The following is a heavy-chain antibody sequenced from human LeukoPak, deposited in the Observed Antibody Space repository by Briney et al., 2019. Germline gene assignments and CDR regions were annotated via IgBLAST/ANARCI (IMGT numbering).Heavy chain of an antibody. J-gene: IGHJ6*02. Sequence: ASVKVSCKVSGYTLTELSMHWVRQAPGKGLEWMGGFDPEDGETIYAQKFQGRVTMTEDTSTDTAYMELSSLRSEDTAVYYCARGFSTVIKENVYYYYGMDVWGQGTTVTVSS. D-gene: IGHD4-17*01. CDR3: ARGFSTVIKENVYYYYGMDV. V-gene: IGHV1-24*01. CDR1: GYTLTELS. CDR2: FDPEDGET.